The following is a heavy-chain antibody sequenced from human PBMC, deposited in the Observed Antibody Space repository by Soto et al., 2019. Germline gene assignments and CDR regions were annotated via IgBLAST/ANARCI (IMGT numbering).Heavy chain of an antibody. V-gene: IGHV3-33*01. CDR1: GFTFSSYG. Sequence: GGSLRLSCAASGFTFSSYGMHWVRQAPGKGLEWVAVIWYDGSNKYYADSVKGRFTISRDNSKNTLYLQMNSLRAEDTAVYYCAREPGGTAYFDYWGQGPLVTVSS. CDR3: AREPGGTAYFDY. D-gene: IGHD1-26*01. CDR2: IWYDGSNK. J-gene: IGHJ4*02.